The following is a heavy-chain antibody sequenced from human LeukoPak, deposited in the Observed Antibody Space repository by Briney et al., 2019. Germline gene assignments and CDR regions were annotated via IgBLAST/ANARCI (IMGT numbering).Heavy chain of an antibody. D-gene: IGHD3-3*02. CDR2: ISGSGTNT. J-gene: IGHJ4*02. Sequence: GGSLRLSCAASGFSFRSYAMSWVRQVPGKGLEWVSAISGSGTNTYYADSVKGRFTISRDNSKNTLDLQMSSLRAEDTAVYYCAKANGAIFGVAGYFDYWGQGTLVTVSS. CDR3: AKANGAIFGVAGYFDY. CDR1: GFSFRSYA. V-gene: IGHV3-23*01.